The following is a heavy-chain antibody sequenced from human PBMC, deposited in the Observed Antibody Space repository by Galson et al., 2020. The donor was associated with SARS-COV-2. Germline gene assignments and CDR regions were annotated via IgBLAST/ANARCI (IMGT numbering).Heavy chain of an antibody. V-gene: IGHV3-33*01. CDR1: GFTFSSYG. J-gene: IGHJ6*03. Sequence: GGSLRLSCAASGFTFSSYGMHWVRQAPGKGLEWVAVIWYDGSNKYYADSVKGRFTISRDNSKNTLYLQMNSLRAEDTAVYYCASSDYYYYYYMDVWGKGTTVTVSS. CDR2: IWYDGSNK. CDR3: ASSDYYYYYYMDV.